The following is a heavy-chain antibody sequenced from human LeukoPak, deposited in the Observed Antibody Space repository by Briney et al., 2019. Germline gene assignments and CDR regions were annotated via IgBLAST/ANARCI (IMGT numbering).Heavy chain of an antibody. CDR1: GGSFSGYY. V-gene: IGHV4-34*01. J-gene: IGHJ5*02. D-gene: IGHD5-18*01. Sequence: PSETLSLTCAVYGGSFSGYYWSWIRQPPGKGLEWIGEINHSGSTNYNPSLKSRVTMSVDTSKNQFSLKLSSVTAADTAVYYCARSGYSYGHMPWGQGTLVTVSS. CDR3: ARSGYSYGHMP. CDR2: INHSGST.